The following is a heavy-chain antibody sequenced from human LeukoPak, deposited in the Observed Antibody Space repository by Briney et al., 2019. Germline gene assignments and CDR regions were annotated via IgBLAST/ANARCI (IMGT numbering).Heavy chain of an antibody. Sequence: SETLSLXCAVSGYSISSGYYWGWIRQPPGKGLEWIGSIYHSGSTYYNPSLKSRVTISVDTSKNQFSLKLSSVTAADTAVYYCARSGDYDFWSGPKYFDYWGQGTLVTVSS. D-gene: IGHD3-3*01. CDR1: GYSISSGYY. CDR3: ARSGDYDFWSGPKYFDY. J-gene: IGHJ4*02. CDR2: IYHSGST. V-gene: IGHV4-38-2*01.